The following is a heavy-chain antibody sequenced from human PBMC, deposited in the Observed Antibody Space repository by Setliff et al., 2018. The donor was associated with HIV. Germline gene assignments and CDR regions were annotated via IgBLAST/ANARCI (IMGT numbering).Heavy chain of an antibody. CDR3: ARGTTLNVVPDAFDI. J-gene: IGHJ3*02. CDR2: IYHAGNT. V-gene: IGHV4-38-2*02. D-gene: IGHD4-17*01. CDR1: GYSISSGYY. Sequence: PSETLSLTCTVTGYSISSGYYWARIRQPPGKGLEWIGYIYHAGNTYYNPSLKSRVTISVDTSKNQISLRLNSLTAADTAVYYCARGTTLNVVPDAFDIWGQGTMVT.